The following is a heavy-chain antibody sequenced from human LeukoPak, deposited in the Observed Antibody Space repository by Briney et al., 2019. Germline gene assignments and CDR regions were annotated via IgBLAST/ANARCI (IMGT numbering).Heavy chain of an antibody. J-gene: IGHJ4*02. CDR2: INHSGST. Sequence: SETLSLTCAVYGGSFSGYYWSWIRQPPGKGLEWIGEINHSGSTNYNPSLKSRVTISVDTSKNQFSLKLSSVTAADTAVYYCARGIAVADFDYWGQGTLVTVSS. V-gene: IGHV4-34*01. CDR1: GGSFSGYY. CDR3: ARGIAVADFDY. D-gene: IGHD6-19*01.